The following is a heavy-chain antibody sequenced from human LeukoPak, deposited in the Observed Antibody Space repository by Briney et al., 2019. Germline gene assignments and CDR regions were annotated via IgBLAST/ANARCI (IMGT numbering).Heavy chain of an antibody. CDR1: GFTFSSYA. Sequence: GGSLRLSCAASGFTFSSYAMSWVRQAPGEGLEWVSIISGSGGSTYHADSMKGRFTISRDNSKNTLYLQMNSLRAEDTAVYYCAKDHSSGWRDFDYWGQGTLVTVSS. D-gene: IGHD6-19*01. V-gene: IGHV3-23*01. CDR3: AKDHSSGWRDFDY. CDR2: ISGSGGST. J-gene: IGHJ4*02.